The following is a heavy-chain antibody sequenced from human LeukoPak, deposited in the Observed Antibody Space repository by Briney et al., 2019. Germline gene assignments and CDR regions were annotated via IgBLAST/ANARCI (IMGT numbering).Heavy chain of an antibody. CDR1: GFTFSSYG. CDR2: ISGSGGST. V-gene: IGHV3-23*01. Sequence: HAGGTLRLSCAASGFTFSSYGMSWVRQAPGKGLEWVSAISGSGGSTYYADSVKGRFTISRDNAKNSLYLQMNSLRAEDTAVYYCARDYGGSSPFDYWGQGTLVTVSS. D-gene: IGHD4-23*01. CDR3: ARDYGGSSPFDY. J-gene: IGHJ4*02.